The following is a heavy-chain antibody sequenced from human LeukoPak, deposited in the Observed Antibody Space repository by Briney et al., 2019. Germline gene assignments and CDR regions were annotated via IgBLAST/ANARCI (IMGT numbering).Heavy chain of an antibody. V-gene: IGHV1-18*01. D-gene: IGHD2-21*01. Sequence: ASVKVSCKASGYTFTSYGISWVRQAPGQGLEWMGWISAYNGNTNYAQKLQGRVTMTTDTSTSTAYMELRSLRSDDTAVYYCARAARRTKQRASEFDYWGQGTLVTVSS. J-gene: IGHJ4*02. CDR2: ISAYNGNT. CDR3: ARAARRTKQRASEFDY. CDR1: GYTFTSYG.